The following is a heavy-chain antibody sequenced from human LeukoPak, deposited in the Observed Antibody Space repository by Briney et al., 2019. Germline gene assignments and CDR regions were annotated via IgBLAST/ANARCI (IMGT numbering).Heavy chain of an antibody. CDR3: ARGLPLPSYRGGYSYGYPFYYYYMDV. V-gene: IGHV4-39*07. J-gene: IGHJ6*03. Sequence: SETLSLTCTVSGVPISSTRYYWAWIRQPPGKGLEWIGSIYYSGRTYYNPSLKSRVTTSVDTSRNQFSLKLSSATAADTAVYYCARGLPLPSYRGGYSYGYPFYYYYMDVWGKGTTVTVSS. CDR1: GVPISSTRYY. D-gene: IGHD5-18*01. CDR2: IYYSGRT.